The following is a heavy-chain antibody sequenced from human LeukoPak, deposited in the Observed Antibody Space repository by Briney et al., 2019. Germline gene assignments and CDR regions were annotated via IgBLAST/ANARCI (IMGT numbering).Heavy chain of an antibody. D-gene: IGHD3-22*01. CDR3: ASPAGGKGSGFNWFDP. V-gene: IGHV1-69*05. CDR1: GGTFSSYA. J-gene: IGHJ5*02. Sequence: SVKVSCKASGGTFSSYAISWVQQAPGQGLEWMGRIIPIFGTANYAQKFQGRVTITTDESTSTAYMELSSLRSEDTAVYYCASPAGGKGSGFNWFDPWGQGTLVTVSS. CDR2: IIPIFGTA.